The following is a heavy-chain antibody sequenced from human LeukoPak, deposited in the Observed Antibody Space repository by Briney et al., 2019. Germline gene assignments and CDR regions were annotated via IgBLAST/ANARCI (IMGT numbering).Heavy chain of an antibody. V-gene: IGHV4-34*01. CDR2: INHSGST. D-gene: IGHD3-22*01. CDR1: GGSFSGYY. Sequence: PSETLSLTCAVYGGSFSGYYWSWIRQPPGKGREWIGEINHSGSTNYNPSLKSRVTISVDTSKNQFSLKLSSVTAADTAVYYCARRRRSTYYYDSSGPPRGNWFDPWGQGTLVTVSS. J-gene: IGHJ5*02. CDR3: ARRRRSTYYYDSSGPPRGNWFDP.